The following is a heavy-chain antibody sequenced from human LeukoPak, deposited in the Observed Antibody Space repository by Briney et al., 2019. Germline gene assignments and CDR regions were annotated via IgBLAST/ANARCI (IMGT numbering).Heavy chain of an antibody. CDR3: ARHNYDSSAELDY. CDR1: GGSFSGYY. Sequence: SETLSLTCAVYGGSFSGYYWSWIRQPPGKGLEWIGSIYYSGSTYYNPSLKSRVTISVDTSKNQFSLKLSSVTAADTAVYYCARHNYDSSAELDYWGQGTLVTVSS. V-gene: IGHV4-34*01. D-gene: IGHD3-22*01. CDR2: IYYSGST. J-gene: IGHJ4*02.